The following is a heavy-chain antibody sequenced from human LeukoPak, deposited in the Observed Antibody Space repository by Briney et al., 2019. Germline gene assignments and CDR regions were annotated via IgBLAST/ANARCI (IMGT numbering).Heavy chain of an antibody. CDR3: ARGGSYSPFDY. V-gene: IGHV3-66*02. J-gene: IGHJ4*02. D-gene: IGHD1-26*01. CDR2: IYSGGST. Sequence: GGSLRLSCAASGFTVSSNYMSWVRQAPGKGLEWVSVIYSGGSTYYADSVKGRFTISRDNSKNTLYLQMNSLRAGDTAVYYCARGGSYSPFDYWGQGTLVTVSS. CDR1: GFTVSSNY.